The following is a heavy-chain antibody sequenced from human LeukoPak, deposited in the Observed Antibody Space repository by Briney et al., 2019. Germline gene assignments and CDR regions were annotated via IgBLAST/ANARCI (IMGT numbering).Heavy chain of an antibody. J-gene: IGHJ4*02. CDR1: GYTLTELP. CDR3: ATDRLLTYYYGSGSYYGY. V-gene: IGHV1-24*01. Sequence: ASVKVSCKVSGYTLTELPMHWVRQAPGKGLEWMGGFDPEDGETIYAQKFQGRVTMTEDTSTDTAYMELSSLRSEDTAVYYCATDRLLTYYYGSGSYYGYWGQGTLVTVSS. CDR2: FDPEDGET. D-gene: IGHD3-10*01.